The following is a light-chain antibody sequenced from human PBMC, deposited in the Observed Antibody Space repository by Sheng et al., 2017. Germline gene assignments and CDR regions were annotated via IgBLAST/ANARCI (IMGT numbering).Light chain of an antibody. J-gene: IGKJ2*03. CDR1: QSVSDIY. Sequence: EIVLTQSPGTLSLSPGERATLSCRASQSVSDIYLAWYQQKPGQAPRLLIYGASNRATGVPDRFSGSGSGTDFTLTISSLEPEDFAVYYCQQYGNLYSFGQGTKLEIK. CDR3: QQYGNLYS. V-gene: IGKV3-20*01. CDR2: GAS.